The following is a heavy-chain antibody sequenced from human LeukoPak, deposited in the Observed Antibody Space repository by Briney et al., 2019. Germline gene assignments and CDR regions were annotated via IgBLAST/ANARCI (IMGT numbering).Heavy chain of an antibody. D-gene: IGHD3-10*01. CDR3: ARGSITMVRGTHYYYYGMDV. Sequence: SETLSLPCTVSGGSISSSSYYWGWIRQPPGKGLEWIGSIYYSGSTYYNPSLKSRVTISVDTSKNQFSLKLSSVTAADTAVYYCARGSITMVRGTHYYYYGMDVWGQGTTVTVSS. V-gene: IGHV4-39*01. CDR1: GGSISSSSYY. J-gene: IGHJ6*02. CDR2: IYYSGST.